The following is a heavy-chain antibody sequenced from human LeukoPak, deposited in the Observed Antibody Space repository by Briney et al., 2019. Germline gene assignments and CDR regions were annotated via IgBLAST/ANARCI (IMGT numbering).Heavy chain of an antibody. CDR2: IYAGGRI. CDR1: NVSISSGSHY. V-gene: IGHV4-61*02. CDR3: ASDHSGWLGLGY. D-gene: IGHD6-19*01. Sequence: PSQTLSLTCTVSNVSISSGSHYWHWIRQPAGKGLEWIGRIYAGGRINYNPSLRSRVTISVDTSKNQFSLRLSSVTATDTGVYYCASDHSGWLGLGYWGQGTLVSVSS. J-gene: IGHJ4*02.